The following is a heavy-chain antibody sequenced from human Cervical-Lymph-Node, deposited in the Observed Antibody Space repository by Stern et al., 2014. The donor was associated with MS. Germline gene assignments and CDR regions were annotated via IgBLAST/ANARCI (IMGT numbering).Heavy chain of an antibody. V-gene: IGHV4-61*02. CDR3: AREWIYEVSWFDS. Sequence: QVQLQESCPGLVKPSQTLSLTCTVSGGSISSGSHYWSWIRQPAGKGLEWVGACNPTGRVAYTPSFKGLVTMSVDTSKDQFSLELRSVTAADTAMYYCAREWIYEVSWFDSWGQGSLVIVSS. J-gene: IGHJ5*01. CDR1: GGSISSGSHY. D-gene: IGHD5/OR15-5a*01. CDR2: CNPTGRV.